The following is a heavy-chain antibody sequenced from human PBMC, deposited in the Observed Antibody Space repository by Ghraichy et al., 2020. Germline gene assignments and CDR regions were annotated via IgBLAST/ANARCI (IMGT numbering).Heavy chain of an antibody. J-gene: IGHJ6*02. CDR1: GGSFSGYY. Sequence: GSLRLSCAVYGGSFSGYYWSWIRQPPGKGLEWIGEINHSGSTNYNPSLKSRVTISVDTSKNQFSLKLSSVTAADTAVYYCARGRGYCSGGSCWGRLSYYYYGMDVWGQGTTVTVS. CDR2: INHSGST. V-gene: IGHV4-34*01. CDR3: ARGRGYCSGGSCWGRLSYYYYGMDV. D-gene: IGHD2-15*01.